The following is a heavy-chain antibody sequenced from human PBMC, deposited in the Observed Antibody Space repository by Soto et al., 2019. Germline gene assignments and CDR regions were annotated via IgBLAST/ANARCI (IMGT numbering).Heavy chain of an antibody. J-gene: IGHJ4*02. D-gene: IGHD3-22*01. CDR1: GFTFSSYG. CDR2: ISYDGSNK. CDR3: AKDSSGPLDY. V-gene: IGHV3-30*18. Sequence: QVQLVESGGGVVQPGRSLRLSCAASGFTFSSYGMHWVRQAPGKGLEWVAVISYDGSNKYYADSVKGRFTISRDNSKNTLYLQMNSLRAEDTAVYYCAKDSSGPLDYWGQGTLFTVSS.